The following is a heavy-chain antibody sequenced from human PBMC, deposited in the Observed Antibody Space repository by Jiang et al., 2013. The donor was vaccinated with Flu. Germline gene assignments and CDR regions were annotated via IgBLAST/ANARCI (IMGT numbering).Heavy chain of an antibody. CDR2: ISYDGSNK. Sequence: LLESGGGVVQPGRSLRLSCAASGFTFSSYAMHWVRQAPGKGLEWVAVISYDGSNKYYADSVKGRFTISRDNSKNTLYLQMNSLRAEDTAVYYCARARPDMVRGPPGDYWGQGTLVTVSS. V-gene: IGHV3-30-3*01. CDR1: GFTFSSYA. J-gene: IGHJ4*02. CDR3: ARARPDMVRGPPGDY. D-gene: IGHD3-10*01.